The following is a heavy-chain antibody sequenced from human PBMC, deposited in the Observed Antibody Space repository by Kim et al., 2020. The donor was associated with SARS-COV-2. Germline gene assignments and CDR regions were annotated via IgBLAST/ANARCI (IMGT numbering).Heavy chain of an antibody. Sequence: YTPSRKGRVPISVDTSKNQFSLKLSSVTAADTAVYFCATYTSSGDHFDYWGQGTLVTVSS. CDR3: ATYTSSGDHFDY. J-gene: IGHJ4*02. D-gene: IGHD4-17*01. V-gene: IGHV4-59*03.